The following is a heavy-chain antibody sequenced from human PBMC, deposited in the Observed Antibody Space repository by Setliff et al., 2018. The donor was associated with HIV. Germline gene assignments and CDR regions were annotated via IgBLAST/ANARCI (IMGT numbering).Heavy chain of an antibody. CDR2: IIPFVGVT. D-gene: IGHD3-10*01. Sequence: SVQVSCKTSGGTFGNSAIGWXXQAPGQGLEWIGGIIPFVGVTTYAQNFQGRVTITKDESTGTAYMEVSSLRSEDTAIYFCASALYYYYMDVWGKGTAVTVSS. V-gene: IGHV1-69*05. CDR3: ASALYYYYMDV. CDR1: GGTFGNSA. J-gene: IGHJ6*03.